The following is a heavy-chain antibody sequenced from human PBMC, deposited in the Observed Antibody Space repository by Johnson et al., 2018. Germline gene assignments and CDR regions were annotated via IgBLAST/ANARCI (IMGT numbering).Heavy chain of an antibody. D-gene: IGHD2-15*01. J-gene: IGHJ1*01. CDR3: TKDHDCSGGSCYADYFQH. CDR2: LTATGIGT. V-gene: IGHV3-23*04. CDR1: GFTFSNFA. Sequence: VQLVQSGGGLVQPGGSXRLSCAASGFTFSNFAMSWVRQTPGKGLEFVSALTATGIGTYYVDSVKGRFTIYRDNSKNTLYLQMNSLRAEDTAMYYCTKDHDCSGGSCYADYFQHWGQGTLVTVSS.